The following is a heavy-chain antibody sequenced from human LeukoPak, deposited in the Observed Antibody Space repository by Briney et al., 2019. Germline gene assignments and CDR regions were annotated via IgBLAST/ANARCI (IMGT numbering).Heavy chain of an antibody. D-gene: IGHD1-7*01. Sequence: GGSLRLSCAASGFTFSSYWMSWVRQAPGKGLEWVANIKQDGSEKYYVDSVKGRFTISRDNAKNSLYLQMNSLRAEDTAVYYCARDPGTTQVRKYFDYWGQETLVTVSS. CDR3: ARDPGTTQVRKYFDY. V-gene: IGHV3-7*01. CDR1: GFTFSSYW. CDR2: IKQDGSEK. J-gene: IGHJ4*02.